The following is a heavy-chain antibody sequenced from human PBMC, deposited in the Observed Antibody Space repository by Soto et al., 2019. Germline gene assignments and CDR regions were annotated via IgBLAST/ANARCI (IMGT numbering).Heavy chain of an antibody. Sequence: EVQLVESGGGLLQPGGSLRLSCAASGFTFSSHWMHWVRQSPGKGLVWVSRVNFDGSTTNYADSVKGRLTISRDNAKNTVYLQMNSLRAEYTAVYYCARGASGTYKLDYWGQGTLVTVSS. D-gene: IGHD3-10*01. J-gene: IGHJ4*02. CDR2: VNFDGSTT. V-gene: IGHV3-74*01. CDR1: GFTFSSHW. CDR3: ARGASGTYKLDY.